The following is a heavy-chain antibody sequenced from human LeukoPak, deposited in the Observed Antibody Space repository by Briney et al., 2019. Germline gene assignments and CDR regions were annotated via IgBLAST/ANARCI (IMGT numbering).Heavy chain of an antibody. V-gene: IGHV3-21*01. Sequence: GGSLRLSFAASGFTFSSYSMNWVRQAPGKGLEWVSSISSSSSYIYYADSVKGRFTISRDNAKNSLYLQMNSLRAEDTAVYYCAREYDANYYDSSGYYENLDYWGQGTLVTVSS. CDR1: GFTFSSYS. CDR2: ISSSSSYI. J-gene: IGHJ4*02. CDR3: AREYDANYYDSSGYYENLDY. D-gene: IGHD3-22*01.